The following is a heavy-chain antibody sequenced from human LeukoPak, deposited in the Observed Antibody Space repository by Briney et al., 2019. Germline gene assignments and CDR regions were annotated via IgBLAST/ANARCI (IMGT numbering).Heavy chain of an antibody. V-gene: IGHV3-11*04. Sequence: GGSLRLSCAASGFTFSDYYMSWIRQAPGKGLEWVSYISSSGSTIYYADSVKGRFTISRDNAKNSLYLQMNSLRAEDTAVYYCARSSIAARPFYMDVWGKGTTVTVPS. J-gene: IGHJ6*03. D-gene: IGHD6-6*01. CDR1: GFTFSDYY. CDR3: ARSSIAARPFYMDV. CDR2: ISSSGSTI.